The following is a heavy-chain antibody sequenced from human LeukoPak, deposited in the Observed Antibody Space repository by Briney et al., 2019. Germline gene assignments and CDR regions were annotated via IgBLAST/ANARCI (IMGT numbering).Heavy chain of an antibody. Sequence: GGSLRLSCATSDFTFSRHWMHWVRQAPGKGLEWVSRIISDGSSISYADSAKGRFTISRDNAKDTLYLQMNSLRAEDTAVYYCARGHVAGTDRHWDYWGQGALVTVSS. CDR1: DFTFSRHW. CDR2: IISDGSSI. V-gene: IGHV3-74*01. D-gene: IGHD6-19*01. J-gene: IGHJ4*02. CDR3: ARGHVAGTDRHWDY.